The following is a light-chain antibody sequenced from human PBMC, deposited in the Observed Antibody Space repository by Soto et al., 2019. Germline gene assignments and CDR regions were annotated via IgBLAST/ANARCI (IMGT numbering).Light chain of an antibody. CDR2: KAS. Sequence: IQMTQSPSPLSASVGDRVTITCRASQSISSWLAWYQQKPGKAPKLLIYKASSVESGVPSRCSGSGSGTEFTLTINSLQPDDFAPYYCQQYNSLYTFGQGTKLEMK. J-gene: IGKJ2*01. V-gene: IGKV1-5*03. CDR3: QQYNSLYT. CDR1: QSISSW.